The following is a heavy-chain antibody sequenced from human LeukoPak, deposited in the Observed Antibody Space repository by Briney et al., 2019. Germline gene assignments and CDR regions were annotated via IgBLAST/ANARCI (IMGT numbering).Heavy chain of an antibody. CDR1: GFIFSTFP. Sequence: PGRSLRLSCAASGFIFSTFPMYWVRQAPGKGLEWVATMSYDGSRKYYADSVRGRFTISRDNSKNTLYLQMNSLGAEDTAVYYCARSDGSGWIFDYWGQGTLVTVSS. V-gene: IGHV3-30-3*01. J-gene: IGHJ4*02. CDR2: MSYDGSRK. D-gene: IGHD6-19*01. CDR3: ARSDGSGWIFDY.